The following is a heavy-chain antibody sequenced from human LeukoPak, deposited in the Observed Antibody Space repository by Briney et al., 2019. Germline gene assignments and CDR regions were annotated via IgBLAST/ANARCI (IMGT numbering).Heavy chain of an antibody. J-gene: IGHJ4*02. CDR3: VSGWYGFDY. CDR2: IYYSGST. Sequence: SETLSLTCTVSGGSTSSYYWSWIRQPPGKGLEWIGYIYYSGSTDYNPSLKSRVTISVETSKNQFSLKLSSVTAADTAVYYCVSGWYGFDYWGQGTLVTVSS. CDR1: GGSTSSYY. V-gene: IGHV4-59*12. D-gene: IGHD6-19*01.